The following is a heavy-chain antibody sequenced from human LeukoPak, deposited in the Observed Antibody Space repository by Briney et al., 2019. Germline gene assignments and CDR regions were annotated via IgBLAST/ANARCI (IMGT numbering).Heavy chain of an antibody. CDR2: FDPEDGET. J-gene: IGHJ4*02. Sequence: ASVKVSCKVSGYTLTELSMHWVRQTPGKGLEWMGGFDPEDGETIYAQKFQGRVTMTEDTSTDTAYMELSSLRSEDTAVYYCATDRFLEWLLDYWGQGTLVTVSS. CDR3: ATDRFLEWLLDY. D-gene: IGHD3-3*01. V-gene: IGHV1-24*01. CDR1: GYTLTELS.